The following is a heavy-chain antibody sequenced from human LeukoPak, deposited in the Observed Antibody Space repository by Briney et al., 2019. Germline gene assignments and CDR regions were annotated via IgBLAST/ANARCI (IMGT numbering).Heavy chain of an antibody. CDR1: GYTFTSYY. V-gene: IGHV1-46*01. CDR3: AREGFIAVAAYGGYYYYYMDV. D-gene: IGHD6-19*01. J-gene: IGHJ6*03. CDR2: INPSGGST. Sequence: ASVKVSCKASGYTFTSYYMHWVRQAPGQGLEWMGIINPSGGSTSYAQKFQGRVTMTRDTSTSTVYMELSSLRSEDTAVYYCAREGFIAVAAYGGYYYYYMDVWGKGTTVTVSS.